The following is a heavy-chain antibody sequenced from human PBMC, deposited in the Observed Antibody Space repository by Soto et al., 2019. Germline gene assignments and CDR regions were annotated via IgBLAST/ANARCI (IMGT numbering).Heavy chain of an antibody. CDR3: ASDRPLSGTDSYGIYD. J-gene: IGHJ6*02. CDR2: ISPFNGNT. CDR1: GYPFTHYG. Sequence: QVQLVQSGAEVKMPGASVRVSCKSSGYPFTHYGITWIRQAPGQGLEWMGWISPFNGNTNYGQTVQGRVTLTTETXTXGVDMAVRIPGSDDAAVYYRASDRPLSGTDSYGIYDWGQGTTVTVSS. V-gene: IGHV1-18*01.